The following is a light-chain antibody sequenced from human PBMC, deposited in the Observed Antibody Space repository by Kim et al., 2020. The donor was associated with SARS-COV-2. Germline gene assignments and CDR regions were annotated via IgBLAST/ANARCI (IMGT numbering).Light chain of an antibody. J-gene: IGLJ1*01. CDR2: QDS. CDR3: QVWDNSNAV. Sequence: SYELTQPPSVSVSPGQTASITCSGDKLGNRYVSWYQHKPGQSPVLVMYQDSKRPSMIPERLSGSTSGNTATLTISGTQSSDGADYYCQVWDNSNAVSGPGTKVTVL. CDR1: KLGNRY. V-gene: IGLV3-1*01.